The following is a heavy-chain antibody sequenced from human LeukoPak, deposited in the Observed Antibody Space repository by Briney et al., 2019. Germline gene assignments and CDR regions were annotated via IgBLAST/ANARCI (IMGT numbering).Heavy chain of an antibody. Sequence: SETLSLTCTVSGGSISTYYWSWIRQPPGKGLEWIGYIYYSGSINYNPSLKSRVTISVDTSKNQFSLKLSSVTAADTAVYYCARDHGSSNWYYYWGQGTLVTVAS. CDR3: ARDHGSSNWYYY. J-gene: IGHJ4*02. V-gene: IGHV4-59*12. CDR1: GGSISTYY. D-gene: IGHD6-13*01. CDR2: IYYSGSI.